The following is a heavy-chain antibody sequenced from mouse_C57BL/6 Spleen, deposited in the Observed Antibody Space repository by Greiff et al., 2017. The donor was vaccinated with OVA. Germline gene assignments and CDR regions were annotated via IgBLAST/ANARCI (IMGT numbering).Heavy chain of an antibody. Sequence: VQLVESGPELVKPGASVKISCKASGYTFTDYYINWVKQRPGQGLEWIGWIYPGSGNTKYNEKFKGRATLPVDTSSSTAYMQLSSLTSEDSAVYCSARSPYYYGSPYYAMDYWGQGTSVTVSS. CDR2: IYPGSGNT. J-gene: IGHJ4*01. V-gene: IGHV1-84*01. D-gene: IGHD1-1*01. CDR1: GYTFTDYY. CDR3: ARSPYYYGSPYYAMDY.